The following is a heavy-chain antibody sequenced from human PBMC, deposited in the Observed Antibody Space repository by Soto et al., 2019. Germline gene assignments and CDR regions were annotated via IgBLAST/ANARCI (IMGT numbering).Heavy chain of an antibody. J-gene: IGHJ5*02. CDR3: ARYEVVVAASNP. CDR2: IYYSGST. D-gene: IGHD2-15*01. CDR1: GGSISSSSYY. Sequence: SETLSLTCTVSGGSISSSSYYWGWIRQPPGKGLEWIGSIYYSGSTYYNPSLKSRVTISVDTSKNQLSLKLSSVTAADTAVYYCARYEVVVAASNPWGQGTLVTVSS. V-gene: IGHV4-39*01.